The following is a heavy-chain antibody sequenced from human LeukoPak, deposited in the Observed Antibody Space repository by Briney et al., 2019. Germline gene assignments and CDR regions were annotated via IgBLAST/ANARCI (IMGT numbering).Heavy chain of an antibody. CDR1: GYSMNSGYY. Sequence: SETLSLTCTVSGYSMNSGYYWGWIRQPPGKGLEWIGSIHYGGSPYYNPSLKSRVAIPVDLSKNQFSLKLSSVTAADTAVYYCARAITVFGVAPSWFDFWGQGTLVTVSS. D-gene: IGHD3-3*01. V-gene: IGHV4-38-2*02. CDR2: IHYGGSP. J-gene: IGHJ4*02. CDR3: ARAITVFGVAPSWFDF.